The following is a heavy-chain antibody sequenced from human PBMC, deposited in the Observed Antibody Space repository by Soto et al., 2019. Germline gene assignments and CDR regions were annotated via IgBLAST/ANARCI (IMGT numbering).Heavy chain of an antibody. D-gene: IGHD3-10*01. CDR3: TKVTGAHWFDP. Sequence: QVQLQESGPGLVKPSETLSLTCTVSGGSISGYYWSWIRRPPGKGLEWIGYLYNDGSTNYNPSLKSRVTISVDTSKPQFSLRLSSVTAADTAVYYCTKVTGAHWFDPWGQGTLVTVSS. CDR2: LYNDGST. CDR1: GGSISGYY. J-gene: IGHJ5*02. V-gene: IGHV4-59*01.